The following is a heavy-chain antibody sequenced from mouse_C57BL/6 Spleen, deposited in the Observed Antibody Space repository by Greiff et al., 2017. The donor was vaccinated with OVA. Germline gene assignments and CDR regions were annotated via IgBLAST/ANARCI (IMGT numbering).Heavy chain of an antibody. CDR2: IYPGDGDT. Sequence: VQLQQSGAELVKPGASVKICKASGYAFSSYWMNWVKQRPGKGLEWIGQIYPGDGDTNYNGKFKGKATLTADKSSSTAYMQLSSLTSEDSAVYFCARPYDYDVTSFAYWGQGTLVTVSA. J-gene: IGHJ3*01. CDR1: GYAFSSYW. V-gene: IGHV1-80*01. D-gene: IGHD2-4*01. CDR3: ARPYDYDVTSFAY.